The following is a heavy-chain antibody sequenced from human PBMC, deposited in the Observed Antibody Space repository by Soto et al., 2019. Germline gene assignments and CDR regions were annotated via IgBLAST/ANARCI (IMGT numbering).Heavy chain of an antibody. V-gene: IGHV3-23*01. D-gene: IGHD2-15*01. CDR3: AKRRGAGGHFDY. Sequence: GSLRLSCAASGFTFSSYAMGWVRRGPGKGLEWVAVVSIGGSTHYADSVRGRFTISRDNSKNTLSLQMNSLTAEDTAVYFCAKRRGAGGHFDYWGQGALVTVSS. J-gene: IGHJ4*02. CDR1: GFTFSSYA. CDR2: VSIGGST.